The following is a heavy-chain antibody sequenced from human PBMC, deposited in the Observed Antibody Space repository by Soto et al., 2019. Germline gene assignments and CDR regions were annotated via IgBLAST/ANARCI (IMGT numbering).Heavy chain of an antibody. CDR3: ARTLSGGFDY. Sequence: PSETLSLTCTVSGDSLTRNYWSWIRQPPGKGLEWLAYIHNGRSTNYNPSLMSRVSISLDTSKSQFSLNPNSVTAADTAVYYCARTLSGGFDYWGQGTLVTVSS. CDR1: GDSLTRNY. V-gene: IGHV4-59*01. J-gene: IGHJ4*02. CDR2: IHNGRST.